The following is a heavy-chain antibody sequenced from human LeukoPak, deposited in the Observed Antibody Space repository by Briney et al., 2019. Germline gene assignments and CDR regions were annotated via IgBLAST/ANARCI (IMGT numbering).Heavy chain of an antibody. Sequence: PGGSLRLSCAASGFSFSTYAMNWVRQAPGKGLEWVSTISDTGGSTYYADSVKGRFTISRDNSKNTLYLQMNSLRAEDTAVYYCANGNRVVVTAIHEGDYYYYGMDVWGQGTTVTVSS. CDR3: ANGNRVVVTAIHEGDYYYYGMDV. CDR1: GFSFSTYA. CDR2: ISDTGGST. D-gene: IGHD2-21*02. V-gene: IGHV3-23*01. J-gene: IGHJ6*02.